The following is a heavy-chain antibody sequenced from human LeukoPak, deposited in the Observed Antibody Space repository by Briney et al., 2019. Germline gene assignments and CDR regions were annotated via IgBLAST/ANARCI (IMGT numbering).Heavy chain of an antibody. CDR1: GFTFSSYA. CDR3: AKDLTYYYDSTGYYFDY. J-gene: IGHJ4*02. V-gene: IGHV3-23*01. Sequence: GGSLRLSCAASGFTFSSYAMSWVRQAPGKGLELVSGISGSGGTTYYADFVKGRFTISRDNSKNTLYLQLNSLRAEDTAIYYCAKDLTYYYDSTGYYFDYWGQGTLITVSS. D-gene: IGHD3-22*01. CDR2: ISGSGGTT.